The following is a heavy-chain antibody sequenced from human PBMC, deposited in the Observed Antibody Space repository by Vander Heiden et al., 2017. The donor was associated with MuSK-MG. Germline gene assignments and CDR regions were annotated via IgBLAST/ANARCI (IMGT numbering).Heavy chain of an antibody. CDR1: GGSIRSGGYY. J-gene: IGHJ4*02. Sequence: QVQLQESGPGLVKPSQTLSLTCTVSGGSIRSGGYYWSWIRQHPGKGLEWIGYIYYSGSTYYNPSLKSLVTISVDTSKNQFSLKLSSVTAADTAVYYCARSAYYYDSSGYYIPSYFDYWGQGTLVTVSS. D-gene: IGHD3-22*01. CDR2: IYYSGST. V-gene: IGHV4-31*01. CDR3: ARSAYYYDSSGYYIPSYFDY.